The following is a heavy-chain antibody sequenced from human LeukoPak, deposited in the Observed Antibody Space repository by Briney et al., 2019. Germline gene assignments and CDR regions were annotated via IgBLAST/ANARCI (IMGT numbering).Heavy chain of an antibody. CDR1: GYTFTSYY. CDR3: ARDRIVGATNYYYYGMGV. Sequence: ASVKVSCKASGYTFTSYYMRWVRQAPGQGLEWMGIINPSGGSTSYAQKFQGRVTMTRDTSTSTVYMELSSLRSEDTAVYYCARDRIVGATNYYYYGMGVWGQGTTVTVSS. V-gene: IGHV1-46*01. CDR2: INPSGGST. J-gene: IGHJ6*02. D-gene: IGHD1-26*01.